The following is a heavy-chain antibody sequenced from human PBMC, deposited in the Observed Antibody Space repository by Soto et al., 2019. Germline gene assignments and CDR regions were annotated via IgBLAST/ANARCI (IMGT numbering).Heavy chain of an antibody. CDR3: ARDRGVDWDYYYGMDV. V-gene: IGHV3-30-3*01. Sequence: QVQLVESGGGVVQPGRSLRLSCAASGFTFSSYAMHWVRQAPGKGLEWVAVISYDGSNKYYADSVKGRFTISRDNSKNTLYLQMNSLRAEDTAVYYCARDRGVDWDYYYGMDVWGQGTTVTVSS. J-gene: IGHJ6*02. CDR2: ISYDGSNK. CDR1: GFTFSSYA. D-gene: IGHD3-10*01.